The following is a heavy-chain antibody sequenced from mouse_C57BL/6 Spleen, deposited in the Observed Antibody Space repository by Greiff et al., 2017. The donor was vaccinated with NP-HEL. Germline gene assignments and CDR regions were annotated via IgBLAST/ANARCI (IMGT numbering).Heavy chain of an antibody. V-gene: IGHV1-4*01. CDR3: ARTYDGYLFAY. D-gene: IGHD2-3*01. CDR1: GYTFTSYT. CDR2: INPSSGYT. Sequence: VQLQESGAELARPGASVKMSCKASGYTFTSYTMHWVKQRPGQGLEWIGYINPSSGYTKYNQKFKDKATLTADKSSSTAYMQLSSLTSEDSAVYYCARTYDGYLFAYWGQGTLVTVSA. J-gene: IGHJ3*01.